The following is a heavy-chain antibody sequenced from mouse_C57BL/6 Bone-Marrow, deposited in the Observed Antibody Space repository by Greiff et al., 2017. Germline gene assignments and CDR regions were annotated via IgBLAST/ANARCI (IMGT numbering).Heavy chain of an antibody. CDR2: ISSGSSTI. J-gene: IGHJ3*01. CDR3: ARQSSLLWLRQRFAY. D-gene: IGHD2-2*01. CDR1: GFTFSDYG. V-gene: IGHV5-17*01. Sequence: EVQLVESGGGLVKPGGSLKLSCAASGFTFSDYGMHWVRQAPETGLEWVAYISSGSSTIYYADTVKGRFTISRDNAKNTLFLQMSSLRSEDTALYYCARQSSLLWLRQRFAYWGQGTLGTVSA.